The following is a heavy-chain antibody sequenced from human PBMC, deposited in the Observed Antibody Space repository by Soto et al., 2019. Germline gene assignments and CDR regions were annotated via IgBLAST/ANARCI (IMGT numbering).Heavy chain of an antibody. CDR1: GTNVSSNIAA. D-gene: IGHD6-6*01. CDR2: TYYRSKWYN. J-gene: IGHJ5*02. V-gene: IGHV6-1*01. Sequence: SRTLSLTGDMSGTNVSSNIAAWHLIRQSPSRGLEWMGRTYYRSKWYNDYALSVKSRITINPDTSKNQFSLQLNSVTPEDTAVYYCVRGPEQLVWFDPWGQGTMVTVSS. CDR3: VRGPEQLVWFDP.